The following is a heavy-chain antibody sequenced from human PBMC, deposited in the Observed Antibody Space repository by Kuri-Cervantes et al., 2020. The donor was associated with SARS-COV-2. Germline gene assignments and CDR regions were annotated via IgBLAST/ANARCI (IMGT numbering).Heavy chain of an antibody. V-gene: IGHV3-48*02. D-gene: IGHD1-26*01. J-gene: IGHJ6*02. CDR2: ISSSSSTI. Sequence: GGSLRLSCAASGFTFSSYSMNWVRRAPGKGLEWVSYISSSSSTIYYADSVKGRFTISRDNAKNSLYLQMNSLRDEDTAVYYCAREAPCRIVGAICYGMDVWGQGTTVTVSS. CDR1: GFTFSSYS. CDR3: AREAPCRIVGAICYGMDV.